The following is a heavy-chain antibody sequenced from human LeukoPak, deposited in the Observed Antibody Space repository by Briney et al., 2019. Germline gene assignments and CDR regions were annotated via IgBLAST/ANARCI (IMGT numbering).Heavy chain of an antibody. CDR2: ISAYNGNT. Sequence: ASVKVSCKASGYTFSTYGITWVRQAPGQGLEWMGWISAYNGNTKYVQNLQGRVTMTTDISTSTAYMELRSLRSDDTAVYYCAREDYYGSGSQFDHWGQGTLVTVSS. CDR3: AREDYYGSGSQFDH. CDR1: GYTFSTYG. V-gene: IGHV1-18*01. J-gene: IGHJ4*02. D-gene: IGHD3-10*01.